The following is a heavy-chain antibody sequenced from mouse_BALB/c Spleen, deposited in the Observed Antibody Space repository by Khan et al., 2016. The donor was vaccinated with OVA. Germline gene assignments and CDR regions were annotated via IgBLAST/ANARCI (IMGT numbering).Heavy chain of an antibody. Sequence: VQLVETGPGLVAPSQSLSITCTVSGFSLTDYAVSWIRQPPGKGLEWLGVIWAGGSNYYNSVLKTRLSISKDNSKSQVFLKVNSLQTGNTAMYYCAKDPPYYGMDYWGQGTSVTVSS. CDR2: IWAGGSN. CDR1: GFSLTDYA. CDR3: AKDPPYYGMDY. V-gene: IGHV2-6-5*01. J-gene: IGHJ4*01.